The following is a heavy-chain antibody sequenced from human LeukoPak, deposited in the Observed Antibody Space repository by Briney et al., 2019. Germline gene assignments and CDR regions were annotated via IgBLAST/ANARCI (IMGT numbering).Heavy chain of an antibody. CDR3: ARQSYSSSWGSYYFDY. CDR2: IYYSGST. J-gene: IGHJ4*02. CDR1: GGSMNSYY. V-gene: IGHV4-59*08. D-gene: IGHD6-13*01. Sequence: SEALSLTCTVSGGSMNSYYWSWVRQPPGKGLEWIGYIYYSGSTNYNPSLKSRVTISVDTSKNQFSLKLSSVTAADTAVFYCARQSYSSSWGSYYFDYWGQGTLVTVSS.